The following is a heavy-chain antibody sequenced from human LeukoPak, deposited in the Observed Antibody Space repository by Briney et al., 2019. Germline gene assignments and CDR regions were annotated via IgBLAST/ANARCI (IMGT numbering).Heavy chain of an antibody. Sequence: GGSLRLSCAASGFTFSNAWMSWVRQAPGKGLEWVGRIKSKTSGETTDYAAPVKGRFTILRDDSKNTVYLQVNSLKIDDTAVYFCATHKTEAALGYWGQGTLVTVSS. CDR2: IKSKTSGETT. J-gene: IGHJ4*02. CDR1: GFTFSNAW. CDR3: ATHKTEAALGY. D-gene: IGHD6-6*01. V-gene: IGHV3-15*05.